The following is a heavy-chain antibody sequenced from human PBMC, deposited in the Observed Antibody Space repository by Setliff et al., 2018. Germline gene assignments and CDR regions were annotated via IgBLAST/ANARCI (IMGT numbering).Heavy chain of an antibody. J-gene: IGHJ4*03. CDR1: GFTFSSYG. V-gene: IGHV3-30*02. CDR2: IRYDGSNK. CDR3: ARDNNYYDRSGYYSGHDV. D-gene: IGHD3-22*01. Sequence: GGSLRLSCAASGFTFSSYGMHWVRQAPGKGLEWVAFIRYDGSNKYYADSVKGRFTISRDNSKNTLYLQMNSLRAEYPAVYYCARDNNYYDRSGYYSGHDVWGHGILVTVSS.